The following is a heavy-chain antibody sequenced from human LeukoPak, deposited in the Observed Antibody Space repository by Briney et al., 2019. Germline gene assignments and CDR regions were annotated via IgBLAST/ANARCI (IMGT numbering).Heavy chain of an antibody. CDR1: GYTFTYYY. D-gene: IGHD1-26*01. CDR3: ARKAGGSYRLGY. J-gene: IGHJ4*02. Sequence: ASVKVSCKASGYTFTYYYMHWVRQAPGQGLEWMGIINPSGGSTSYAQKFQGRVTMTRDTPTSTVYMELSSLRSEDTAVYYCARKAGGSYRLGYWGQGTLVTVSS. CDR2: INPSGGST. V-gene: IGHV1-46*01.